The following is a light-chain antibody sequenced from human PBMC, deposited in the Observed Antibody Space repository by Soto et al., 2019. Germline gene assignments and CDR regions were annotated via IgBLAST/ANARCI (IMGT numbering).Light chain of an antibody. CDR2: GAS. V-gene: IGKV3-15*01. CDR1: QSVSSD. Sequence: EIVMTQSPATLSVSPGERATLSCRASQSVSSDLAWYQQKPGQAPRLLIFGASTRAIGIPARFSGSGSGTEFTLAISGLQPEDFATYYCLQHNSYPYTFGQGTKLEIK. J-gene: IGKJ2*01. CDR3: LQHNSYPYT.